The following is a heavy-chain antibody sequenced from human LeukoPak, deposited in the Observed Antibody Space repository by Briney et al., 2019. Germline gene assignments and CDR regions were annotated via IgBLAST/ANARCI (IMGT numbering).Heavy chain of an antibody. CDR1: GGSISSRDYY. D-gene: IGHD4-17*01. CDR2: IYFSGNT. Sequence: SETLSLTCSVSGGSISSRDYYWGWIRQPPGKGLEWIGSIYFSGNTYYMPSLKSRVTMSVDTAKNQFSLRLSSVTAADTAVYYCARDSHYGDYSDYWSQGTLVTVSS. J-gene: IGHJ4*02. V-gene: IGHV4-39*07. CDR3: ARDSHYGDYSDY.